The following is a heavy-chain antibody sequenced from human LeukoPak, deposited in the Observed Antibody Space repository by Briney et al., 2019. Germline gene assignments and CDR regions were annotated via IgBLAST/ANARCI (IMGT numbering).Heavy chain of an antibody. CDR1: GYTFTNYG. CDR2: ISAYSGNT. V-gene: IGHV1-18*01. Sequence: ASVKVSCKASGYTFTNYGISWVRQAPGQGLEWMGWISAYSGNTNYAQNLQGRVTMTTDTSTSTAYLELRSLRSDDTAVYYCARAPDDYDFWSGPFDYWGRGTLVTVSS. J-gene: IGHJ4*02. D-gene: IGHD3-3*01. CDR3: ARAPDDYDFWSGPFDY.